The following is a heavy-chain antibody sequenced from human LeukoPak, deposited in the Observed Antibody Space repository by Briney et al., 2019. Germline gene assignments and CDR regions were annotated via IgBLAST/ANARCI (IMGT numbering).Heavy chain of an antibody. CDR2: INWNSGSM. CDR3: AKGRVVVVAATLGFDY. Sequence: PGRSLRLSCAASRFTFDDYAMHWVRQPPGKGLEWVSGINWNSGSMGYADSVKGRFTISRDNSKNTLYLQMNSLRAEDTAVYYCAKGRVVVVAATLGFDYWGQGTLVTVSS. CDR1: RFTFDDYA. D-gene: IGHD2-15*01. V-gene: IGHV3-9*01. J-gene: IGHJ4*02.